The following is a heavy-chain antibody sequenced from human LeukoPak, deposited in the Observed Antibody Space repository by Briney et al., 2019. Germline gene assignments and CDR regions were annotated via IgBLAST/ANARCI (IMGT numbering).Heavy chain of an antibody. Sequence: SETLSHTCTVSGGSISSYYWSWIRQPPGKGLEWIGFIFYSGTTNYNPSLKSRVTISVDTSKNQFSLKLSSVTAADTAVYYCARHDYYGSGSYYTRGYFDYWGQGTLVTVSS. CDR3: ARHDYYGSGSYYTRGYFDY. CDR2: IFYSGTT. CDR1: GGSISSYY. D-gene: IGHD3-10*01. J-gene: IGHJ4*02. V-gene: IGHV4-59*08.